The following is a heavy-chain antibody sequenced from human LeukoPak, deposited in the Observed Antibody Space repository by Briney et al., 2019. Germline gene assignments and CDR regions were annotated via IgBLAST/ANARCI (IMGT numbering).Heavy chain of an antibody. J-gene: IGHJ4*02. CDR1: GFTFSSYE. CDR2: ISSSGSTI. V-gene: IGHV3-48*03. CDR3: ARDLGYSSGWYYFDY. D-gene: IGHD6-19*01. Sequence: SGGSLRPSCAASGFTFSSYEMNWVRQAPGKGLEWVSYISSSGSTIYYADSVKGRFTISRDNAKNSLYLQMNSLRAEDTAVYYCARDLGYSSGWYYFDYWGQGTLVTVSS.